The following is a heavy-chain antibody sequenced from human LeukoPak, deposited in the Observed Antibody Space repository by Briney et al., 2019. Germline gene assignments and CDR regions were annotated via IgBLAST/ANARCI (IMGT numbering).Heavy chain of an antibody. CDR3: AKYYFWNGYFFDF. CDR1: GFTISSNY. CDR2: IYSGGST. Sequence: TGGSLRLSCAASGFTISSNYMSWVRQAPGKGLEWVSVIYSGGSTCYADSVKGRFTISRDNSKNTLYLQMNSLRAEDTAVYYCAKYYFWNGYFFDFWGQGTLVTVSS. V-gene: IGHV3-66*02. D-gene: IGHD3/OR15-3a*01. J-gene: IGHJ4*02.